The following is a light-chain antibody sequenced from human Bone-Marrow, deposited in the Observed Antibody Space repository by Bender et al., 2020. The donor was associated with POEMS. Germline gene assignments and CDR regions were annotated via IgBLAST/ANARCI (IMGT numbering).Light chain of an antibody. CDR1: SSDVGTYNL. V-gene: IGLV2-23*02. Sequence: QSALTQPRSVSGSPGQSVTISCTGTSSDVGTYNLVSWYQQHPGKAPKLMIYEVSKRPSGVSNRFSGSKSGNTASLTISGLQAEDEADYYYCSYAGSRTLIFGGGTKLTVL. CDR3: CSYAGSRTLI. J-gene: IGLJ2*01. CDR2: EVS.